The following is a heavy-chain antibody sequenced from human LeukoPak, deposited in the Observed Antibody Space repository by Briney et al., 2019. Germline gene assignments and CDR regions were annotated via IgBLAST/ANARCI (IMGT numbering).Heavy chain of an antibody. D-gene: IGHD6-6*01. J-gene: IGHJ5*02. Sequence: PAEPLSLTCAVCGESFSGYYWSWIRHPPGKGLEELGKINQSRSTNYNPSLKSRVTISVDTSKNQFSLKLSSVTAADTAVYYCASMAMGIAARGWFDAWGQGTLVTVSS. CDR3: ASMAMGIAARGWFDA. CDR1: GESFSGYY. CDR2: INQSRST. V-gene: IGHV4-34*01.